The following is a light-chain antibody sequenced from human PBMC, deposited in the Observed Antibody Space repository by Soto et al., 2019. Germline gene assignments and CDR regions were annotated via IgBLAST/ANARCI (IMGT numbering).Light chain of an antibody. V-gene: IGKV1D-12*01. CDR1: ENIDNY. J-gene: IGKJ4*01. CDR3: QQGYELPIT. CDR2: LAS. Sequence: DIQMTQSPSSVSASVGDRVTFTCRASENIDNYLAWYQQKPGKAPKLLIYLASTLQSGVQSRFRGSGYGRDFSLTVSSLQPEDFATYICQQGYELPITFGGGNKVEI.